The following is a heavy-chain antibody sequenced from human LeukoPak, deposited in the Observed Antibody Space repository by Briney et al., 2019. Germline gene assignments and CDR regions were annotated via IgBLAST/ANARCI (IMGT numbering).Heavy chain of an antibody. D-gene: IGHD2-15*01. CDR2: ISSSSSTI. CDR1: GFTFSSYS. J-gene: IGHJ3*02. V-gene: IGHV3-48*04. CDR3: AGTKDIWNAFGI. Sequence: GGSLRLSCAASGFTFSSYSMNWVRQAPGKGLEWVSYISSSSSTIYYADSVKGRFTISRDNAKNSLYLQMNSLRAEDMAVYYCAGTKDIWNAFGIWGQGTMVTVSS.